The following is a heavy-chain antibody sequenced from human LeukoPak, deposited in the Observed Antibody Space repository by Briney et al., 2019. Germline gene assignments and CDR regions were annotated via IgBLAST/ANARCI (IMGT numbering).Heavy chain of an antibody. CDR3: GSTIGMDG. J-gene: IGHJ6*02. CDR1: GFTLSRYR. CDR2: ISDDGSNK. D-gene: IGHD3-9*01. Sequence: GGSLTLSCAASGFTLSRYRMHWLRQARGKEQEWVADISDDGSNKYYTDSVKGRFTISRDKSKNTLYLQMNSRSAEDTAVYYCGSTIGMDGWGPGTTVTV. V-gene: IGHV3-30*03.